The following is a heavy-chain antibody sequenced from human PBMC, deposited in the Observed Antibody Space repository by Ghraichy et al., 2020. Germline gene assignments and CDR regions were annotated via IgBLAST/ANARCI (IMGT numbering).Heavy chain of an antibody. CDR1: GYTFTSYG. J-gene: IGHJ6*02. CDR3: ARERHYYDSSGLYSPNYYYGMDV. Sequence: ASVKVSCKASGYTFTSYGISWVRQAPGQGLEWMGWISDYNGNTNYAQKLQGRVTMTTDTSTSTAYMELRSLRSDDTAVYYCARERHYYDSSGLYSPNYYYGMDVWGQGTTVTVSS. D-gene: IGHD3-22*01. CDR2: ISDYNGNT. V-gene: IGHV1-18*01.